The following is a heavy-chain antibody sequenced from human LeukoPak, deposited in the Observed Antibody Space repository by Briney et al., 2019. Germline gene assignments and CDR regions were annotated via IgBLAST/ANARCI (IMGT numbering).Heavy chain of an antibody. CDR1: GFTFSSYA. Sequence: GSLRLSCAASGFTFSSYAMSWVRQAPGKGLEWVSVISGSGGSTYYTDSVKGRFTISRDNSKNTLYLQMNSLRAEDTAVYYCAKRVAYDYGMDVWDKGTTVTVSS. J-gene: IGHJ6*04. CDR3: AKRVAYDYGMDV. V-gene: IGHV3-23*01. CDR2: ISGSGGST.